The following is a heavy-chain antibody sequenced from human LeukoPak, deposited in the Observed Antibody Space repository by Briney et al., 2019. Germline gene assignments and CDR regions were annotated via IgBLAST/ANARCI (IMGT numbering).Heavy chain of an antibody. D-gene: IGHD6-13*01. V-gene: IGHV4-59*08. CDR3: ARGGGARSWYGAEYFQH. CDR2: IYYSGST. CDR1: GGSISSYY. Sequence: SETLSLTCTVSGGSISSYYWSWIRQPPGKGLEWIGYIYYSGSTNYNPSLKSRVTISVDTSKNQFSLKLSSVTAADTAVYYCARGGGARSWYGAEYFQHWGQGTLVTVSS. J-gene: IGHJ1*01.